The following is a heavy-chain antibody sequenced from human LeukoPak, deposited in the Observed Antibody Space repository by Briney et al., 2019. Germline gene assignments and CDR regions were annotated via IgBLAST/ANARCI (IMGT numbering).Heavy chain of an antibody. Sequence: GGSLRLSCAASGFTFSSYAMSWVRQAPGKGLEWVSAIRGSGGSTYYADSVKGRFTISRDNSKNTLYLQMNSLRAEDTAVYYCAKRGPFPFGEFYYFDYWGQGTLVTVSS. V-gene: IGHV3-23*01. J-gene: IGHJ4*02. D-gene: IGHD3-10*01. CDR3: AKRGPFPFGEFYYFDY. CDR2: IRGSGGST. CDR1: GFTFSSYA.